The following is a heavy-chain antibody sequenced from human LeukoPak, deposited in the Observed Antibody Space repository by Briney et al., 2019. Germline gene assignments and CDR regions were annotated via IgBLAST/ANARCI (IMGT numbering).Heavy chain of an antibody. J-gene: IGHJ6*03. D-gene: IGHD1-26*01. V-gene: IGHV1-18*01. Sequence: ASVKVSCKAPGYTFISYGITWVRQAPGQGLEWMGWISPYTTKTNYVQKLQGRVTMTTDTSTSTAYMELRSLRSDDTAVYYCAREGGVGPTAPPNYYSYQMDVWGKGTTVTVSS. CDR3: AREGGVGPTAPPNYYSYQMDV. CDR1: GYTFISYG. CDR2: ISPYTTKT.